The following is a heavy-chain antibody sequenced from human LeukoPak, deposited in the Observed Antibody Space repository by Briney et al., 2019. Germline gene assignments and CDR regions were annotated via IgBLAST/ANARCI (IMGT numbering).Heavy chain of an antibody. V-gene: IGHV4-4*07. CDR1: GGSISNSY. CDR2: IYTSGST. CDR3: ARRDYDILTSYYQINWFDP. D-gene: IGHD3-9*01. Sequence: SETLSLTCTVSGGSISNSYWTWIRQPAGRGLEWIGRIYTSGSTNYNPSLKSRVTMSVDTSKNQFALKLSSVTAADTAVYYCARRDYDILTSYYQINWFDPWGQGTLVTVSS. J-gene: IGHJ5*02.